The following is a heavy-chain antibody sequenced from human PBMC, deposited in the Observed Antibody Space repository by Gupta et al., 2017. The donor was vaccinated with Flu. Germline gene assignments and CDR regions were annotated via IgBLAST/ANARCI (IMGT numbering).Heavy chain of an antibody. D-gene: IGHD6-6*01. V-gene: IGHV5-51*03. J-gene: IGHJ4*02. Sequence: EVQLVQSGAEAKKPGESLKISCKGSGYYFNGYWIAWVRQMPGKGLEWMGIIYPDDSDTSYSPSSQGQVTISVDKSINTAYLQWRSLQTSDTAIYYCARTRLGSSSSPFVFWGQGTLVTVSP. CDR1: GYYFNGYW. CDR2: IYPDDSDT. CDR3: ARTRLGSSSSPFVF.